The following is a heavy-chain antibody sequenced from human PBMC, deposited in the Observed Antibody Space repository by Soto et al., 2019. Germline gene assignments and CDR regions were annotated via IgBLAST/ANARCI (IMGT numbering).Heavy chain of an antibody. Sequence: QVQLVESGGGVVQPGRSLRLSCAASGFTFSSYGMHWVRQAPGKGLEWVAVISYGGSNKYYADSVEGRFTISRDNSKNTLYLQMNILRAEDTAVYYCAKDNCISTSCYRLYNWFDPWGQGNLVTVSS. D-gene: IGHD2-2*01. CDR1: GFTFSSYG. CDR3: AKDNCISTSCYRLYNWFDP. J-gene: IGHJ5*02. CDR2: ISYGGSNK. V-gene: IGHV3-30*18.